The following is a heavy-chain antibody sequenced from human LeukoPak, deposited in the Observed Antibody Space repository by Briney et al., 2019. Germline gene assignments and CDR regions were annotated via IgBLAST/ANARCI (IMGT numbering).Heavy chain of an antibody. CDR3: ARDFHLTGATSRWFDP. V-gene: IGHV4-31*03. CDR1: GGSISSGGYY. Sequence: KPSETLSLTCTVSGGSISSGGYYWSWIRQHPGKGLESIGYIYYSGSTYYNPSLKSRVTLSVDTSKNQFSLKLTSVTAADTAVYYCARDFHLTGATSRWFDPWGQGTLVTVSS. J-gene: IGHJ5*02. CDR2: IYYSGST. D-gene: IGHD1-7*01.